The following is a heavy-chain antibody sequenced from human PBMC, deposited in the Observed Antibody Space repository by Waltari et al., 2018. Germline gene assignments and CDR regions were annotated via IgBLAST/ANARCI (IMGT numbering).Heavy chain of an antibody. V-gene: IGHV4-39*01. CDR3: ARQYYDFWSGYYRGWYFDL. CDR1: GGSISSSSYY. CDR2: IYYSGST. J-gene: IGHJ2*01. Sequence: QLQLQESGPGLVKPSETLSLTCTVSGGSISSSSYYWGWIRQPPGKGLEWIGSIYYSGSTYYNPSLKGRVTISVDTAKNQFSLKLSSVTAADTAVYYCARQYYDFWSGYYRGWYFDLWGRGTLVTVSS. D-gene: IGHD3-3*01.